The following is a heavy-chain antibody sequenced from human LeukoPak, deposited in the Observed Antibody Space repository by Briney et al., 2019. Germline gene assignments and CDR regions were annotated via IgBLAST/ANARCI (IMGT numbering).Heavy chain of an antibody. J-gene: IGHJ4*02. CDR1: GFTFRTYW. CDR3: ARPRDSGWSKTWDY. D-gene: IGHD6-13*01. Sequence: GGSLRLSCEGSGFTFRTYWMTWVRQAPGKGLEWVANIKQDGSEKYYVDYVKSRLTISRGNAQNSLYLQMNSLRAKDTAVYYCARPRDSGWSKTWDYWGQGTLVTVSS. CDR2: IKQDGSEK. V-gene: IGHV3-7*03.